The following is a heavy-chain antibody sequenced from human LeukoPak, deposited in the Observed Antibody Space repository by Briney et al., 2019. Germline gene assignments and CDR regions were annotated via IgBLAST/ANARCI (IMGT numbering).Heavy chain of an antibody. CDR2: ISASGGST. Sequence: GGSLRLSCAASGFIFNSYAMTWVRQAPGKGLEWVSAISASGGSTYYADSVKGRFTISRGNSKSTLYLQMNSLRSEDTAVYYCAKPRQQLVRYGLDVWGQGTTVIVSS. D-gene: IGHD6-6*01. V-gene: IGHV3-23*01. CDR3: AKPRQQLVRYGLDV. CDR1: GFIFNSYA. J-gene: IGHJ6*02.